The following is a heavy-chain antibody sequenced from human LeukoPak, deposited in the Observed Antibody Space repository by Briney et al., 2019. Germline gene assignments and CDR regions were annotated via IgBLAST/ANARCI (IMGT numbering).Heavy chain of an antibody. V-gene: IGHV4-34*01. CDR1: GGSFSGYY. CDR2: INHSGST. J-gene: IGHJ4*02. CDR3: ARGRGDCLDY. Sequence: PSETLSLTCAVYGGSFSGYYWSWIRQPPGKGLEWIGEINHSGSTNYNPSLKSRVTISVDTSKNQFSLKLSSVTAADTAVYYCARGRGDCLDYRGQGTLVTVSS. D-gene: IGHD2-21*02.